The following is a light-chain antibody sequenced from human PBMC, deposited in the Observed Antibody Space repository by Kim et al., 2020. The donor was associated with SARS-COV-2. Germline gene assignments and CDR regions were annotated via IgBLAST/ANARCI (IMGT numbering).Light chain of an antibody. J-gene: IGLJ1*01. Sequence: QSALTQPRSVSGSPGQSVTISCTGTSSDVGGYNYVSWYQQHPGKVPKLMIYDVSERPSGVPDRFSGSKSGNTASLTISGLQAEDEADYYCCSYAGSYTYVFGTWTKVTVL. CDR1: SSDVGGYNY. V-gene: IGLV2-11*01. CDR3: CSYAGSYTYV. CDR2: DVS.